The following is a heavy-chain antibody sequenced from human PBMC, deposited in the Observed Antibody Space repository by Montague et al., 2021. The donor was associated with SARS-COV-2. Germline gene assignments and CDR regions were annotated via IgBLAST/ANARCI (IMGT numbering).Heavy chain of an antibody. CDR2: KKHSGST. CDR3: ARAIVDVTMIVVVMTSVEHYVVF. Sequence: KKHSGSTNYNPSLKSRVSISVDTSKNQFSLKLSSVTAADTAVYYCARAIVDVTMIVVVMTSVEHYVVFWGQGTLVTVA. D-gene: IGHD3-22*01. V-gene: IGHV4-34*01. J-gene: IGHJ4*02.